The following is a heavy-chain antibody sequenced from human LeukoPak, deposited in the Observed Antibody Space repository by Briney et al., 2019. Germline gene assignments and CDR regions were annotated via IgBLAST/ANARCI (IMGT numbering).Heavy chain of an antibody. Sequence: ASVKDSCKASRYTLTSYYKHWVRQPPGQELAWMGIINSSGGSTSNLQKFQGRVTMTRDTSTSTVYMELSSLRAGDTAVYYCARMPWFGEVSDYGMDVWGKGTTVTVSS. V-gene: IGHV1-46*01. CDR2: INSSGGST. CDR3: ARMPWFGEVSDYGMDV. D-gene: IGHD3-10*01. CDR1: RYTLTSYY. J-gene: IGHJ6*01.